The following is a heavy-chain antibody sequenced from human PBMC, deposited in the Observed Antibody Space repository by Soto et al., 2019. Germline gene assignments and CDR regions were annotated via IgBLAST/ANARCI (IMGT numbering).Heavy chain of an antibody. J-gene: IGHJ6*02. CDR1: RYTFTSYG. Sequence: QLVQSGAEVKRPGASVKVSCKASRYTFTSYGVSWVRQAPGQGLQWMGWINTYTGNTEYAQNFQDRVTLTTDKGTSTADMELRSLRPDDTAVYYCARDDKDNELYYYAMDVWGQGTTVTVSS. CDR2: INTYTGNT. V-gene: IGHV1-18*01. CDR3: ARDDKDNELYYYAMDV. D-gene: IGHD1-1*01.